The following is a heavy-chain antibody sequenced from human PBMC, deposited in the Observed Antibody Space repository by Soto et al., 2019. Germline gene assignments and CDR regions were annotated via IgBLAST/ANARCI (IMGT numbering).Heavy chain of an antibody. Sequence: SETLSLTCTVSGGSISSYYWSWIRQPPGKGLEWIGYIYYSGSTNYNPSLKSRVTISVDTSKDQFSLKLSSVTAADTAVYYCARVIHSSSVYFGYYYYYMDVWGKGTTVTVSS. D-gene: IGHD6-6*01. CDR2: IYYSGST. J-gene: IGHJ6*03. CDR1: GGSISSYY. V-gene: IGHV4-59*01. CDR3: ARVIHSSSVYFGYYYYYMDV.